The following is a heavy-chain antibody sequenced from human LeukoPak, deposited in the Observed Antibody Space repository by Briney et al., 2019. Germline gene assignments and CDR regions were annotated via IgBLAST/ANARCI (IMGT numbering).Heavy chain of an antibody. V-gene: IGHV3-33*06. D-gene: IGHD3-3*01. J-gene: IGHJ6*02. CDR3: AKEAVGMATIFGVVTSYYYYGMDV. Sequence: PGRSLRLSCAASGFTFSSYGMHWVRQAPGKGLEWVAVIWYDGSNKYYADSVKGRFTISRDNSKNTLYLQMNSLRAEDTAVYYCAKEAVGMATIFGVVTSYYYYGMDVWGQGTTVTVSS. CDR1: GFTFSSYG. CDR2: IWYDGSNK.